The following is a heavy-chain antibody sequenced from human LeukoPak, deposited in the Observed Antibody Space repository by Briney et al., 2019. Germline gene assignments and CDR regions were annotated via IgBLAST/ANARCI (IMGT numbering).Heavy chain of an antibody. CDR3: ARGPAPLVVPAASLDY. CDR2: INHSGST. J-gene: IGHJ4*02. D-gene: IGHD2-2*01. Sequence: PSETLSLTCAVYGGSFSGYYWSWIRQPPGKGLEWIGEINHSGSTNYNPSLKSRVTISVDTSKNQFSLELSSVTAADTAVYYCARGPAPLVVPAASLDYWGQGTLVTVSS. CDR1: GGSFSGYY. V-gene: IGHV4-34*01.